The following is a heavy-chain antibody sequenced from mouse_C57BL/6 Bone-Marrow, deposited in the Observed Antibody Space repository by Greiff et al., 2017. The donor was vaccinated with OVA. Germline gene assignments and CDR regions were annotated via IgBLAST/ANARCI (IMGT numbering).Heavy chain of an antibody. CDR1: GYTFTSYW. CDR3: ARDDYGNYAAMDY. J-gene: IGHJ4*01. V-gene: IGHV1-7*01. Sequence: VQLQQSGAELAKPGASVKLSCKASGYTFTSYWMHWVKQRPGQGLEWIGYINPSSGYTKYNQKFKDKATLTADKSSSTAYMQLSSLTYEDSAVYYCARDDYGNYAAMDYWGQGTSVTVSS. CDR2: INPSSGYT. D-gene: IGHD2-1*01.